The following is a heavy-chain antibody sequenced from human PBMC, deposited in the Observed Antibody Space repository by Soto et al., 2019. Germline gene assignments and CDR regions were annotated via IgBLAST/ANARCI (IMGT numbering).Heavy chain of an antibody. CDR1: GFTFSSYE. J-gene: IGHJ4*01. CDR2: ISSSGSTI. CDR3: ARVSYDSSGYYLYYFDY. V-gene: IGHV3-48*03. Sequence: GGALRLSCAASGFTFSSYEMNWVRQAPGKGPEWVSYISSSGSTIYYADSVKGRFTISRDNAKNSLYLQMNSLRAEDTAVYYCARVSYDSSGYYLYYFDYRGHVPPFTVSS. D-gene: IGHD3-22*01.